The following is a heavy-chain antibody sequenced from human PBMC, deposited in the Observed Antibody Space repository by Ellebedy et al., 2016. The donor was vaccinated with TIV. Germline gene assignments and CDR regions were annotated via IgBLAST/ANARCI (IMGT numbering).Heavy chain of an antibody. D-gene: IGHD2-21*01. Sequence: ASVKVSXKASRYTFTGYYMHWVRQAPGQGLEWMGWINPNSGGTNYAQKFQGRVTMTRDTSISTAYMELSRLRSDDTAVYYCARDPADWNYYYMDVWGKGTTVTVSS. CDR3: ARDPADWNYYYMDV. V-gene: IGHV1-2*02. CDR2: INPNSGGT. J-gene: IGHJ6*03. CDR1: RYTFTGYY.